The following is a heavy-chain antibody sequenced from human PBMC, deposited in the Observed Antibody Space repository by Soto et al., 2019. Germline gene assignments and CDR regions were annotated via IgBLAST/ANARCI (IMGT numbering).Heavy chain of an antibody. Sequence: PGGSLRLSCAASGFTFSSYGMHWVRQAPGKGLEWVAVIWYDGSNKYYADSVKGRFTISRDNSKNTLYLQMNSLRAEDTAVYYCARDLVSGWSDYYYYGMDVWGQGTTVTVSS. J-gene: IGHJ6*02. CDR3: ARDLVSGWSDYYYYGMDV. V-gene: IGHV3-33*01. CDR1: GFTFSSYG. CDR2: IWYDGSNK. D-gene: IGHD6-19*01.